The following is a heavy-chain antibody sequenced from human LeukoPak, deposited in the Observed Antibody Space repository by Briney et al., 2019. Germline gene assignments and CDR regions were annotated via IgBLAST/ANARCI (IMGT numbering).Heavy chain of an antibody. Sequence: QTGGSLRLSCAASGLTFSSYWMSWVRQAPGKGLEWVANIKQDGSEKYYVDSVKGRFTISRDNAKNSLYLQMNSLRAEDTAVYYCARAYGDYQAFDIWGRGTMVSVSS. CDR1: GLTFSSYW. CDR3: ARAYGDYQAFDI. CDR2: IKQDGSEK. D-gene: IGHD4-17*01. V-gene: IGHV3-7*04. J-gene: IGHJ3*02.